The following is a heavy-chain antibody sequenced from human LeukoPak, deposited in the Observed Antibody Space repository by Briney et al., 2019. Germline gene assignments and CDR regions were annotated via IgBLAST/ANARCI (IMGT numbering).Heavy chain of an antibody. CDR2: IKQDGSEK. CDR3: ARGFLDS. CDR1: GFTFSNSW. Sequence: GGSLRLSCAVSGFTFSNSWMNWVRQAPGKGLEWVADIKQDGSEKYYVDSVKGRFTISRDNAKDSLYLQMNSLRAEDTAVYYCARGFLDSWGQGTLVTVSS. V-gene: IGHV3-7*03. J-gene: IGHJ4*02. D-gene: IGHD3-3*01.